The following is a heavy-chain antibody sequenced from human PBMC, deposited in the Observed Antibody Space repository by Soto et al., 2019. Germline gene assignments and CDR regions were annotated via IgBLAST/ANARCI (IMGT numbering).Heavy chain of an antibody. J-gene: IGHJ4*02. D-gene: IGHD3-10*01. Sequence: CVISGDSVSGNSAAWNWIRQSPSRGLEWLGRTYYRSRWYNDYAVSVKSRITVTPDTSKNQFSLHLNSVTPEDTAVYYCARTAGYYRGRHFDFWGQGTLVTVSS. CDR2: TYYRSRWYN. V-gene: IGHV6-1*01. CDR3: ARTAGYYRGRHFDF. CDR1: GDSVSGNSAA.